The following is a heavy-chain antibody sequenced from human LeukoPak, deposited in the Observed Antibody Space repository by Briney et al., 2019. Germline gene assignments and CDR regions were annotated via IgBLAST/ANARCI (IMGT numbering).Heavy chain of an antibody. J-gene: IGHJ3*02. CDR1: GDTFNSYD. D-gene: IGHD2-21*01. CDR3: ARGRLWNFNDGFDI. Sequence: ASVTVSCKASGDTFNSYDINWVRQAPGLGLEWMGWINPKSRNTGYAEQFQGRVTITGDASISTAYMELRSLTSNDTAVYYCARGRLWNFNDGFDIWGQGTMVTVSS. CDR2: INPKSRNT. V-gene: IGHV1-8*03.